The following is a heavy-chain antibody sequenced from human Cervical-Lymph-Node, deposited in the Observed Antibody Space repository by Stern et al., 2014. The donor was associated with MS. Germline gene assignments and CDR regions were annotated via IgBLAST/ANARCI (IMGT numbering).Heavy chain of an antibody. D-gene: IGHD4-11*01. CDR2: VYYSGIT. Sequence: VHLVESGPGLVKPSETLSLTCTVSGGSITNRDYWGWIRQSPGKGLEWIGSVYYSGITYYRPYLKSRATISKDTSRNQFFLRLNPVTATDMAVYFCARGVTAVTNYVPNWCFDLWGRGTLVTVSS. CDR3: ARGVTAVTNYVPNWCFDL. J-gene: IGHJ2*01. V-gene: IGHV4-39*02. CDR1: GGSITNRDY.